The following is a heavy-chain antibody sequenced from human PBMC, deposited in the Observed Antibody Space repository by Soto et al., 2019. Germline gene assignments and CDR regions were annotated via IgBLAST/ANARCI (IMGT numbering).Heavy chain of an antibody. J-gene: IGHJ4*02. CDR3: AIYDILTGYVDY. D-gene: IGHD3-9*01. CDR1: GGSISSYY. V-gene: IGHV4-59*08. CDR2: IYYSGST. Sequence: SETLSLTCTVSGGSISSYYWSWIRQPPGKGLEWIGYIYYSGSTNYNPSLKSRVTISVDTSKNQFSLKLSSVTAADTAVYYCAIYDILTGYVDYWGQGTLVTVSS.